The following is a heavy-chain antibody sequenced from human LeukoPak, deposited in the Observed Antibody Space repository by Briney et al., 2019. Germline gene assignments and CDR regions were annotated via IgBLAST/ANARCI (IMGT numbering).Heavy chain of an antibody. D-gene: IGHD3-22*01. CDR3: ARVGFSGYLHYFDY. Sequence: SVKVSCKASGGTFSSYAISWVRQAPGQGPEWMGGIIPIFGTANYAQKFQGRVTITADESTSTAYMELSSLRSEDTAVYYCARVGFSGYLHYFDYWGQGTLVTVSS. J-gene: IGHJ4*02. V-gene: IGHV1-69*01. CDR1: GGTFSSYA. CDR2: IIPIFGTA.